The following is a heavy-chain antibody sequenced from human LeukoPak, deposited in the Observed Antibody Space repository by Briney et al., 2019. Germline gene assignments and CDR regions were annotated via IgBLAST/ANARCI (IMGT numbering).Heavy chain of an antibody. J-gene: IGHJ6*04. CDR2: IWYDGSNK. D-gene: IGHD6-19*01. CDR1: GFTFSSYG. V-gene: IGHV3-33*01. Sequence: GRSLRLSCVASGFTFSSYGMHWVRQAPGKGLEWVAVIWYDGSNKYYADSVKGRFTISRDNSKNTLYLQMNSLRAEDTAVYYCARDLKQWLVGGGDGMDVWGKGTTVTVSS. CDR3: ARDLKQWLVGGGDGMDV.